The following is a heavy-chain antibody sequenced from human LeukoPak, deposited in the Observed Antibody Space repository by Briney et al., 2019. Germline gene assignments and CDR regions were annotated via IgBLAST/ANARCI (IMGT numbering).Heavy chain of an antibody. D-gene: IGHD3-9*01. CDR3: ARGRGPILTGYLSNKPHPPHWYFDL. CDR2: IFYSGNT. Sequence: PSETLSLTCSVSGDSISLTTSNYYWSWIRQPPGKGLEWIGYIFYSGNTNYDPSLRSRVTISVDRSKTQYSLKVISVTAADTAVYYCARGRGPILTGYLSNKPHPPHWYFDLWGRGTLVTVSS. V-gene: IGHV4-61*01. CDR1: GDSISLTTSNYY. J-gene: IGHJ2*01.